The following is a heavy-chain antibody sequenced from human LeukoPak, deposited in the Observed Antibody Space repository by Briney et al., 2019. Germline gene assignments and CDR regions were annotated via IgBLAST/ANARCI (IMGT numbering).Heavy chain of an antibody. J-gene: IGHJ4*02. CDR1: GFTFSGYW. CDR2: IYYSGST. Sequence: GSLRLSCAASGFTFSGYWMNWVRQPPGKGLEWIGSIYYSGSTYYNPSLKSRVTISVDTSKNQFSLKLSSVTAADTAVYYCATVYSSGWYLDYWGQGTLVTVSS. V-gene: IGHV4-39*01. CDR3: ATVYSSGWYLDY. D-gene: IGHD6-19*01.